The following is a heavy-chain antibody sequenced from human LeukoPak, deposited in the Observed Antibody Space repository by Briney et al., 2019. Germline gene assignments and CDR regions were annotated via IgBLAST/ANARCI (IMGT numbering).Heavy chain of an antibody. J-gene: IGHJ4*02. Sequence: GASVKVSCKASGYTFTSYAKHWVRQAPGQRLEWMGWINAGNGNTKYSQKFQGRVTITRDTSASTAYMELSSLRSEDTAVYYCARVPRWRVVRRDYFDYWGQGTLVTVSS. D-gene: IGHD3-3*01. CDR2: INAGNGNT. CDR3: ARVPRWRVVRRDYFDY. CDR1: GYTFTSYA. V-gene: IGHV1-3*01.